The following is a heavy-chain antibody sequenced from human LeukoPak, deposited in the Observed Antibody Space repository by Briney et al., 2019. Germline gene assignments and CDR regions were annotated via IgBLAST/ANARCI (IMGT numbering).Heavy chain of an antibody. J-gene: IGHJ4*02. CDR1: GFTFTSYS. Sequence: GGSLRLSCAASGFTFTSYSMNWVRQAPGRGLEWVSSIRFTGSYIYYADSVKGRFTISRDNSKNTLYLQMNSLRAEDTAVYYCATPDSSGYYFFDYWGQGTLVTVSS. CDR3: ATPDSSGYYFFDY. D-gene: IGHD3-22*01. CDR2: IRFTGSYI. V-gene: IGHV3-21*01.